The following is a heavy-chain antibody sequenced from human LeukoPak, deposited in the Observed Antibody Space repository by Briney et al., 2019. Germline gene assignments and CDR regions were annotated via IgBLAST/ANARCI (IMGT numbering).Heavy chain of an antibody. J-gene: IGHJ4*02. V-gene: IGHV4-34*01. CDR1: GGSFSGYY. Sequence: SGTLSLTCAVYGGSFSGYYWIYIRQPPGKGLEWIGEINHSGGTNYNPSLKSRVTISLDTSRNQFSLNLSSVTAADTAVYYCARGRNDYGASFFDYWGQGTLVTVSS. D-gene: IGHD4-17*01. CDR2: INHSGGT. CDR3: ARGRNDYGASFFDY.